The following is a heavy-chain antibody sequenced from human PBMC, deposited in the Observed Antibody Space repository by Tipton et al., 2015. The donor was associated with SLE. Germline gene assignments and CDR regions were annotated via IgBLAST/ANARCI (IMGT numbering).Heavy chain of an antibody. J-gene: IGHJ4*02. V-gene: IGHV3-53*05. CDR2: IYSGGST. CDR3: ARVGRKVLRYFDWSIDY. CDR1: EFTFSDFS. Sequence: SLRLSCVGSEFTFSDFSMNWVRQAPGKGLEWVSVIYSGGSTYYADSVKGRFTISRDNSKNTLYLQMNSLRAEDTAVYYCARVGRKVLRYFDWSIDYWGQGTLVTVSS. D-gene: IGHD3-9*01.